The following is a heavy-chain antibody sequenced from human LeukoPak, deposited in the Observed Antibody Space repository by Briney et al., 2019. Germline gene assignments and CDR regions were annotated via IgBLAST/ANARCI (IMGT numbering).Heavy chain of an antibody. D-gene: IGHD3-10*01. CDR3: ANLYVSGSYYNDY. V-gene: IGHV4-38-2*02. Sequence: SETLSLTCTVSGFSISSGYYWGWIRQPPGKGLEWIGTIYRSGSTYYNSSLKSRITISVDTSKNQFSLKLSSVTAADTAVYYCANLYVSGSYYNDYWGQGTLVTVSS. J-gene: IGHJ4*02. CDR1: GFSISSGYY. CDR2: IYRSGST.